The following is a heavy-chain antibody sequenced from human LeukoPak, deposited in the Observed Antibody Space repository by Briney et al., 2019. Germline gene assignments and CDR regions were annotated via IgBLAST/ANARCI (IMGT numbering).Heavy chain of an antibody. J-gene: IGHJ4*02. CDR1: GGSISSGGYY. CDR3: ARIGGSTWYSEGY. V-gene: IGHV4-30-2*01. D-gene: IGHD6-13*01. Sequence: PSQTLSLTCTVSGGSISSGGYYWSWIRQPPGKGLEWIGYIYHSESTYYNPSLKSRVTISVDTSKNQFSLKLSSVTAADTAVYFCARIGGSTWYSEGYWGQGTLVIVSS. CDR2: IYHSEST.